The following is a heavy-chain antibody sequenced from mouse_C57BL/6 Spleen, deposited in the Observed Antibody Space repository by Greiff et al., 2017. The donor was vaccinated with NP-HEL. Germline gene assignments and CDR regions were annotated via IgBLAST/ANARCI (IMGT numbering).Heavy chain of an antibody. J-gene: IGHJ3*01. Sequence: EVKVVESGGDLVKPGGSLKLSCAASGFTFSSYGMSWVRQTPDKRLEWVATISSGGSYTYYPDSVKGRFTISRDNAKNTLYLQMSSLKSEDTAMYYCARLDYDSWFAYWGQGTLVTVSA. D-gene: IGHD2-4*01. CDR1: GFTFSSYG. CDR2: ISSGGSYT. V-gene: IGHV5-6*01. CDR3: ARLDYDSWFAY.